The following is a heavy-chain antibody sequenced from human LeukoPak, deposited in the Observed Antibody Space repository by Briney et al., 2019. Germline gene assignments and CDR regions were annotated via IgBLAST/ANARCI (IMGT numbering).Heavy chain of an antibody. Sequence: SETLSLTCTIFGASTSDYYWSWIRQPPGKGLEWIGYIYYSGSTNYNPSLKSRVTISVDTSKNQFSLKLSSVTAADTAVYYCARDLGPTSYYYYYGMDVWGQGTTVTVSS. CDR1: GASTSDYY. CDR3: ARDLGPTSYYYYYGMDV. J-gene: IGHJ6*02. V-gene: IGHV4-59*01. CDR2: IYYSGST.